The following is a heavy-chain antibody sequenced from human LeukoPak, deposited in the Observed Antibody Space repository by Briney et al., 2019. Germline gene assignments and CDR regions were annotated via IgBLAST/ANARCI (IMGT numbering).Heavy chain of an antibody. CDR3: ARVLVLAELNWFDP. Sequence: SQTLSLTCTVSGGAISSESYYWSWIRQPAGKGLEWIGRIYTSGITNYNPSLKSRVTMSVDTSKSQFSLNLSSVTAADTAVYYCARVLVLAELNWFDPWGQGTLVTVSS. D-gene: IGHD3-16*01. V-gene: IGHV4-61*02. CDR2: IYTSGIT. J-gene: IGHJ5*02. CDR1: GGAISSESYY.